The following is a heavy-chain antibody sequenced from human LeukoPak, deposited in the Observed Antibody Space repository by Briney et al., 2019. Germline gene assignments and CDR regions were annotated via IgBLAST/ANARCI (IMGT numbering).Heavy chain of an antibody. CDR2: MYYTGST. Sequence: SETLSLTCTVSGASISSFYWSWIRQSPGKGLEWIGYMYYTGSTNYNPSLKSRVTISVDTSKNQFSLKLSSVTAADTAVYYCARERVHGLTHYWGQGTLVTVSS. CDR3: ARERVHGLTHY. J-gene: IGHJ4*02. CDR1: GASISSFY. V-gene: IGHV4-59*12.